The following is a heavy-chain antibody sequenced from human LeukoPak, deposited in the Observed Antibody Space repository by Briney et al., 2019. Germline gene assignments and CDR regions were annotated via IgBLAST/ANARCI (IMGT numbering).Heavy chain of an antibody. D-gene: IGHD3-10*01. V-gene: IGHV3-30-3*01. J-gene: IGHJ6*02. CDR3: ARDRAMVRGVMRNYYYGMDV. CDR1: GFTFSSYA. CDR2: ISYDGSNK. Sequence: GGPLRLSCAASGFTFSSYAMHWVRQAPGKGLEWVAVISYDGSNKYYADSVKGRFTISRDNSKNTLYLQMNSLRAEDTAVYYCARDRAMVRGVMRNYYYGMDVWGQGTTVTVSS.